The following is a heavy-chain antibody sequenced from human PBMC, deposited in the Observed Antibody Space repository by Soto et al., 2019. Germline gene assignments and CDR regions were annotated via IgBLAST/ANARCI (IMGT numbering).Heavy chain of an antibody. CDR3: ARDYYGSGSRSAIYYYYGMDV. D-gene: IGHD3-10*01. CDR2: ISAYNGNT. CDR1: GYTFTSYG. V-gene: IGHV1-18*01. Sequence: ASVKVPSKASGYTFTSYGISWVRQAPAQGHERVGWISAYNGNTNYAQKLQGRVTMTTDTSTSTAHMELRSLRSDDTAVYYCARDYYGSGSRSAIYYYYGMDVWGQGTTVTVSS. J-gene: IGHJ6*02.